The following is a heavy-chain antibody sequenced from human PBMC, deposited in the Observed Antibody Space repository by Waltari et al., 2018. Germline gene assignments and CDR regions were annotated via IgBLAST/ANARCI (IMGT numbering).Heavy chain of an antibody. J-gene: IGHJ4*02. CDR1: FIGPY. CDR3: ARDGGFDF. V-gene: IGHV1-2*02. D-gene: IGHD2-15*01. Sequence: FIGPYLHLGEQVPGQGLEWMGWMNPNSGGTNYAQKFQGRGIMTRDTSTSTAYMELSRITSDDTAIYYCARDGGFDFWGQGSLVTVSS. CDR2: MNPNSGGT.